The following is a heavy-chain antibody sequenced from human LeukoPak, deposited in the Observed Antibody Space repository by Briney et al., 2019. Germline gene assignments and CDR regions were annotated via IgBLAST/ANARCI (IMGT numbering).Heavy chain of an antibody. Sequence: ASVKVSCKASGYTFTGYYMHWVRQAPGQGLEWMGRINPKSGGTNYAQEFQGRVTMTRDTSINTAYMELSRLRSDDTAIYYCARGGVVTSVGHTFYYGMDVWGQGTTVTVSS. CDR2: INPKSGGT. V-gene: IGHV1-2*06. D-gene: IGHD3-22*01. CDR3: ARGGVVTSVGHTFYYGMDV. J-gene: IGHJ6*02. CDR1: GYTFTGYY.